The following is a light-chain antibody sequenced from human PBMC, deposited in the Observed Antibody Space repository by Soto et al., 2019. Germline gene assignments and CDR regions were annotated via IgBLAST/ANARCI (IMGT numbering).Light chain of an antibody. V-gene: IGLV1-51*01. J-gene: IGLJ2*01. Sequence: QSVLTQPPSVSAAPGQKVTISCSGSSSNIGNTYVSWYQQLPGTAPKLLIYDNNKRPSGIPDRFSGSKSGTSATLGITGLQTGDEADYYCGTWDSSLSVEVFGGGTQLTVL. CDR3: GTWDSSLSVEV. CDR1: SSNIGNTY. CDR2: DNN.